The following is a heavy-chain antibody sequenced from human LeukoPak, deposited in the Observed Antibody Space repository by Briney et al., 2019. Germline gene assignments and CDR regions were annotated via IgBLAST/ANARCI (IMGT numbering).Heavy chain of an antibody. Sequence: GASVKVSCKTSGYTFTTYGISWVRQAPGQGLEWMGWISTYNGDTNYAQKFQGRVTLTADTSTSTTYMKLRSLRSDDTAVYYCALIPYCTTATCFYFDYWGQGTLVTVSS. J-gene: IGHJ4*02. CDR2: ISTYNGDT. D-gene: IGHD2-2*01. V-gene: IGHV1-18*01. CDR3: ALIPYCTTATCFYFDY. CDR1: GYTFTTYG.